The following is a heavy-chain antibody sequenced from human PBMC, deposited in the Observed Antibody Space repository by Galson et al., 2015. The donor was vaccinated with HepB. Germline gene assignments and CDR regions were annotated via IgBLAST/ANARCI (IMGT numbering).Heavy chain of an antibody. Sequence: QSGAEVKRPGESLKISWEASGYGFTNYWIGWVRQMPGRGLEWMGIIYPGDSSTRYSPSFQGQVTISADKSITTAYLQWSSLKASDTAVYYCARLVAGNYYYGMDVWGQGTTVTVSS. CDR2: IYPGDSST. J-gene: IGHJ6*02. CDR1: GYGFTNYW. D-gene: IGHD6-19*01. CDR3: ARLVAGNYYYGMDV. V-gene: IGHV5-51*01.